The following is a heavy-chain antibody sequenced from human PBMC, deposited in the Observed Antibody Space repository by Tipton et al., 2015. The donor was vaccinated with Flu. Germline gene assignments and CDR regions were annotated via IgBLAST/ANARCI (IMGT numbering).Heavy chain of an antibody. Sequence: LRLSCAVYGGSFSGYCWSWIRQPPGKGLEWIGEINHSGSTNYNPSLKSRVTISVDTSKNQFSLKLSSVTAADTAVYYCARGLTGTPPFDYWGQGTLVTVSS. D-gene: IGHD1-7*01. V-gene: IGHV4-34*01. J-gene: IGHJ4*02. CDR3: ARGLTGTPPFDY. CDR1: GGSFSGYC. CDR2: INHSGST.